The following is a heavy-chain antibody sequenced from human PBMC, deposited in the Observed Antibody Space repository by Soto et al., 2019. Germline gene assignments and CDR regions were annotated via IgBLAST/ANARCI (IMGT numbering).Heavy chain of an antibody. CDR3: ARGYSSSSGHDY. J-gene: IGHJ4*01. D-gene: IGHD6-6*01. Sequence: SVKVSCKASGGTFSSYAISWVRQAPGQGLEWMGVIIPIFGTANYAQKFQGRVTITAXXXXXXAXMELSSLRSEETAVYYCARGYSSSSGHDYWG. CDR2: IIPIFGTA. V-gene: IGHV1-69*13. CDR1: GGTFSSYA.